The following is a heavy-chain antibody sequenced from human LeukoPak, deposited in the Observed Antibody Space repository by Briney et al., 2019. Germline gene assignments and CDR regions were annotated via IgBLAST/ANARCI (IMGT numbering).Heavy chain of an antibody. Sequence: SETLSLTCTVSGGSISSGGYYWSWIRQHPGKGLEWIGYIYYSGSTYYNPSLKSRVTISVDTSKNQFSLKLSSVTAADTAVYYCARVLGSYYSYIDYWGQGTLVTVSS. J-gene: IGHJ4*02. D-gene: IGHD1-26*01. V-gene: IGHV4-31*03. CDR3: ARVLGSYYSYIDY. CDR1: GGSISSGGYY. CDR2: IYYSGST.